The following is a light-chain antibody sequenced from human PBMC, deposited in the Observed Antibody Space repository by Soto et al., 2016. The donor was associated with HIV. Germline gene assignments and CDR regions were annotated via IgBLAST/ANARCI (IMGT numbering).Light chain of an antibody. CDR2: AAS. CDR3: QQFGNSPYT. Sequence: AIRMTQSPSSLSASTGDRVTITCRASQGISSYLAWYQQKPGKAPKLLIYAASTLQSGVPSRFSGSGSGTDFTLTISSLQPDDFATYYCQQFGNSPYTFGQGTKLEIK. V-gene: IGKV1-8*01. CDR1: QGISSY. J-gene: IGKJ2*01.